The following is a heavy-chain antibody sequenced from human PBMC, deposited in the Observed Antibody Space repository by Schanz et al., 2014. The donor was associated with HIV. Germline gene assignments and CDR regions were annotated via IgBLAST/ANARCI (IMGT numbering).Heavy chain of an antibody. J-gene: IGHJ5*02. CDR3: AKAPYSIGWFDWFAP. CDR2: IWNDGSNK. D-gene: IGHD6-19*01. Sequence: QVQLVESGGGVVQPGGSLRLSCAASGFTFSSSGMHWGRQAPGKGREGVAVIWNDGSNKYYADSVKGRFTISRDNSKKTLYLQMNSLRADDTAVYYCAKAPYSIGWFDWFAPWGQGSQVTVSS. V-gene: IGHV3-33*06. CDR1: GFTFSSSG.